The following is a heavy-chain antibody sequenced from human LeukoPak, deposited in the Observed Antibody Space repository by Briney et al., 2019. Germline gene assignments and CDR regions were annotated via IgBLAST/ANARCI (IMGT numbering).Heavy chain of an antibody. CDR3: AAGRTRDY. J-gene: IGHJ4*02. D-gene: IGHD1-26*01. V-gene: IGHV3-15*01. CDR1: GFTFNNAW. CDR2: FKTKTDGGTA. Sequence: GGSLRLSCAVSGFTFNNAWMTWVRQAPGKGLEWVGRFKTKTDGGTADYAAPVKGRFTISRDDSKNILYLQMDSLKTEDTAVYYCAAGRTRDYWGQGALVTVSS.